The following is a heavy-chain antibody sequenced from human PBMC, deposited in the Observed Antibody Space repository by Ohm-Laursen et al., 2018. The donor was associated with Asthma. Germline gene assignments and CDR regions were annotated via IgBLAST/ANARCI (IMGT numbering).Heavy chain of an antibody. Sequence: SETLSLTCTVSGGSISSYYWSWIRQSPGKGLEWIGYIYYSGSTNYNPSLKSRVTISVDTSKNQFSLKLSSVTAADTAVYYCARVPQYYDSSGYSHSYWYFDLWGRGTLVTVSS. CDR2: IYYSGST. V-gene: IGHV4-59*01. CDR3: ARVPQYYDSSGYSHSYWYFDL. D-gene: IGHD3-22*01. J-gene: IGHJ2*01. CDR1: GGSISSYY.